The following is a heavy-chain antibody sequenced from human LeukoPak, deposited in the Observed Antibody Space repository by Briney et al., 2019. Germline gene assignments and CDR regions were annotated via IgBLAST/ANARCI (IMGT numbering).Heavy chain of an antibody. J-gene: IGHJ6*02. CDR3: ARDRWFGDRLTPYGMDV. Sequence: PSETLSLTCTVSGGSISSYYWSWLRQPPGKGLEWIGYIYYSGSTNYNPSLKSRVTISVDTSKNQFSLKLSSVTAADTAVYYCARDRWFGDRLTPYGMDVWGQGTTVTVSS. CDR2: IYYSGST. CDR1: GGSISSYY. V-gene: IGHV4-59*01. D-gene: IGHD3-10*01.